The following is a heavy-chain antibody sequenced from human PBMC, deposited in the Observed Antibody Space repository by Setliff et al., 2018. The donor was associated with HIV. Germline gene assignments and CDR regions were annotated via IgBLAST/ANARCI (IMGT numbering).Heavy chain of an antibody. Sequence: PSETLSLTCAVYGGSFSGHYWNWFRQPPGKGLEWIGEINHSGSTNYKSSLKSRVTISADTSKRQFSLKLSSVTAADTAVYYCARHEDGSKPKVFDYWGQGTLVTVSS. CDR2: INHSGST. D-gene: IGHD5-12*01. J-gene: IGHJ4*02. CDR3: ARHEDGSKPKVFDY. CDR1: GGSFSGHY. V-gene: IGHV4-34*01.